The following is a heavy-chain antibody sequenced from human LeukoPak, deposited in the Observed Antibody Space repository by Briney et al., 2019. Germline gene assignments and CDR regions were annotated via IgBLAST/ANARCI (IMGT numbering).Heavy chain of an antibody. CDR3: SSMVRGVTYYLAY. J-gene: IGHJ4*02. Sequence: GGSLRLSCAASGFTVSSNYMSWVRQAPGKGLEWVSVIYSGGSTYYADSVKGRFTISRDNSKNTLYLQMNSLRAEDTAVYYCSSMVRGVTYYLAYWGQGTLVTVSS. CDR1: GFTVSSNY. CDR2: IYSGGST. D-gene: IGHD3-10*01. V-gene: IGHV3-53*01.